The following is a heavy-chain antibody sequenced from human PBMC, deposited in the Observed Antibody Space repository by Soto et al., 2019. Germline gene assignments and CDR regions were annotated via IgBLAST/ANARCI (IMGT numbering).Heavy chain of an antibody. CDR2: IXYSGRX. J-gene: IGHJ4*02. V-gene: IGHV4-59*01. Sequence: PXXTLALTCTVSDGSTSSYYWSWIRQPPGKRLERIGYIXYSGRXNYNHSLKSRVXISVDTSXXQFSLKLSSVTAEDTAVYYCAKSESLAARFFDYWGQGTLVTVYS. CDR1: DGSTSSYY. CDR3: AKSESLAARFFDY. D-gene: IGHD6-6*01.